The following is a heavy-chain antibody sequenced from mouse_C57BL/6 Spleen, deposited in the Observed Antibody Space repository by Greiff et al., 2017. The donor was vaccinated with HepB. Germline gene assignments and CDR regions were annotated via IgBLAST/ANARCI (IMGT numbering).Heavy chain of an antibody. V-gene: IGHV1-81*01. CDR3: ARRDYDGDYYAMDY. CDR1: GYTFTSYG. Sequence: VQLQESGAELARPGASVKLSCKASGYTFTSYGISWVKQRTGQGLEWIGEIYPRSGNTYYNEKFKGKATLTADKSSSTAYMELRSLTSEDSAVYFCARRDYDGDYYAMDYWGQGTSVTVSS. J-gene: IGHJ4*01. D-gene: IGHD2-4*01. CDR2: IYPRSGNT.